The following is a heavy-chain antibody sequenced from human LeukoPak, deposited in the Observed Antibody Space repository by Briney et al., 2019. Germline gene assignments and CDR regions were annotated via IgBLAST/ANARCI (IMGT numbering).Heavy chain of an antibody. Sequence: KTGGSLRLSCAASGFTFSSYSMNWVRQAPGKGLEWVSSISSSSTYIYYADSVKGRFTISRDNSKNTLYLQMNSLRAEDTAVYYCAKDSSGWDYWGQGTLVTVSS. J-gene: IGHJ4*02. CDR1: GFTFSSYS. D-gene: IGHD6-19*01. V-gene: IGHV3-21*04. CDR2: ISSSSTYI. CDR3: AKDSSGWDY.